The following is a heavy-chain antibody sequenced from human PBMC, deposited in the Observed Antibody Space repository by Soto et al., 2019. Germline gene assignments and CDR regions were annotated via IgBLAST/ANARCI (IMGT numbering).Heavy chain of an antibody. CDR1: GDSVSSNSAA. V-gene: IGHV6-1*01. CDR3: AREPDHSGYAR. CDR2: AYYRSKWFH. J-gene: IGHJ4*02. Sequence: SQTLSLTCAISGDSVSSNSAAWSWIRQSPSRGLEWLGRAYYRSKWFHDYAVPVKSRISINPDTSKNQFSLQLNSVTPEDTAVYYCAREPDHSGYARWGQGTRVTGSS. D-gene: IGHD3-22*01.